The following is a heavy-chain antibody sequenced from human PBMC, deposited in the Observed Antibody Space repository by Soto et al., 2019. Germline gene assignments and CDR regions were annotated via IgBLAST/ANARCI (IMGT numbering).Heavy chain of an antibody. Sequence: EVHLLDSGGGLIQPGGSLRLSCAASGFTFRNFAMNWVRQAPGKGLERVSGISVSGGTTYYADSVRGRFTVSRDNSKNSVFLQMNSLRAEDTAVYFCARDRATVTPSGVYWYFDLWGRGTLVTVSS. J-gene: IGHJ2*01. D-gene: IGHD4-17*01. CDR3: ARDRATVTPSGVYWYFDL. V-gene: IGHV3-23*01. CDR2: ISVSGGTT. CDR1: GFTFRNFA.